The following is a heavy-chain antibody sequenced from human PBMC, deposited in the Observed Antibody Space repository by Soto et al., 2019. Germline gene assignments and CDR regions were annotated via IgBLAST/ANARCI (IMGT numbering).Heavy chain of an antibody. CDR1: GFTFISSA. J-gene: IGHJ6*02. V-gene: IGHV1-58*02. D-gene: IGHD2-2*01. Sequence: SVKVSCKTSGFTFISSAMQWVRQARGQGLEWIGWIVVGSGHTNYAQKFQERVTITRDMSTSTAYMELSSLRSEDTAVYYCAAVSSTSGGYYGMDVWGQGSTVTVSS. CDR2: IVVGSGHT. CDR3: AAVSSTSGGYYGMDV.